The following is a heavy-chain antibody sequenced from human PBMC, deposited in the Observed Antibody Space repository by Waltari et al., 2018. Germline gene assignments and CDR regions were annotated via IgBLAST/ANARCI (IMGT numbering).Heavy chain of an antibody. D-gene: IGHD2-21*01. Sequence: QGQLVESGGGVVQPGKSLSLSCAASGFLFGTYTMYWVRQAPGKGLVLVSTISYDGDSKYYADSVKVRFTVSRDNSKNTLHVQMNGLRPEDSGLYYCARSYGGEAFDIWGLGTKVIVSS. CDR1: GFLFGTYT. CDR2: ISYDGDSK. V-gene: IGHV3-30-3*01. CDR3: ARSYGGEAFDI. J-gene: IGHJ3*02.